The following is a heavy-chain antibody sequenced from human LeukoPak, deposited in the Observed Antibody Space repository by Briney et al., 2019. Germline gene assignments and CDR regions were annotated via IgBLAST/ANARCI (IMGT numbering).Heavy chain of an antibody. J-gene: IGHJ6*02. V-gene: IGHV4-34*01. CDR3: AREAYSSGWYGRGPPYYYYGMDV. CDR2: INHSGST. D-gene: IGHD6-19*01. CDR1: GGSFSGYY. Sequence: PSETLSLNCAVYGGSFSGYYWSWIRQPPGKGLEWIGEINHSGSTNYNPSLKSRVTISVDTSKNQFPLKLGSVTAADTAVYYCAREAYSSGWYGRGPPYYYYGMDVWGQGTTVTVSS.